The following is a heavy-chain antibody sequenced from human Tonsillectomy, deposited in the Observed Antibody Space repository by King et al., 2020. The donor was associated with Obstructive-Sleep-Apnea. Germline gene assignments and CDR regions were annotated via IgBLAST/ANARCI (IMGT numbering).Heavy chain of an antibody. CDR3: SRDYYGSGSYGWFDP. CDR1: GFTFSDYY. CDR2: ISSRSSHT. Sequence: VQLVESGGDLVRPGGSLRLSCAASGFTFSDYYMSWIRQAPGKGLEWLSYISSRSSHTNYADSVKGRFTISRDNAKNSLYLQMNSLRAEDTAVYYCSRDYYGSGSYGWFDPWGQGTLVTVSS. V-gene: IGHV3-11*06. J-gene: IGHJ5*02. D-gene: IGHD3-10*01.